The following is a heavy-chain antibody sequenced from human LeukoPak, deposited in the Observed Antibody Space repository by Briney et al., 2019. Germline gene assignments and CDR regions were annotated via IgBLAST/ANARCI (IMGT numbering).Heavy chain of an antibody. D-gene: IGHD6-19*01. Sequence: SETLSLTCNVSGGSISGYHWSWTRQPPGKGLEWLGYIYYSGSSNYNPSLKSRVTISADTSKNQFSLKLSSVTAADTAVYYCARLRRWLADFDYWGQGTLVTVSS. CDR3: ARLRRWLADFDY. V-gene: IGHV4-59*08. CDR2: IYYSGSS. CDR1: GGSISGYH. J-gene: IGHJ4*02.